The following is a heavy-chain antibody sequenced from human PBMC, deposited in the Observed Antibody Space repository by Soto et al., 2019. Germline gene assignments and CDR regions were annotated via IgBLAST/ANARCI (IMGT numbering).Heavy chain of an antibody. J-gene: IGHJ4*02. V-gene: IGHV5-51*01. CDR3: ARDADRYITGTLDY. CDR1: GYRLSTYW. CDR2: IYPADSDT. D-gene: IGHD1-20*01. Sequence: PRWSLKISCHGSGYRLSTYWIHWVRQLPGKGLESVGIIYPADSDTRYSPSFQGQVTISADKTISTTYLQMNSLRAEDTAVYYCARDADRYITGTLDYWGQGTLVTVSS.